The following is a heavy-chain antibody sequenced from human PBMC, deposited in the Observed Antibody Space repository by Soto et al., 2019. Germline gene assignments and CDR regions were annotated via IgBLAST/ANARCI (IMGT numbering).Heavy chain of an antibody. J-gene: IGHJ6*02. D-gene: IGHD2-2*01. CDR2: IMPMFGVT. Sequence: QVQLVQSGAEVKKPGSSVKVSCRAPGGTFNSHTISWVRQAPGQGLEWMGGIMPMFGVTNYARTCQGRLTLTANESTTAAYMEGSGLTSEDTAVYFCAGEGVTSSMSLPWMGYHYYGLDVWGQGTTVIVSS. CDR1: GGTFNSHT. V-gene: IGHV1-69*12. CDR3: AGEGVTSSMSLPWMGYHYYGLDV.